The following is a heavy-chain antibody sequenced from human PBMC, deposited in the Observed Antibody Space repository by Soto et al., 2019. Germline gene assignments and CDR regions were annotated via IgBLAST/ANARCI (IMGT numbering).Heavy chain of an antibody. J-gene: IGHJ4*02. V-gene: IGHV3-30-3*01. Sequence: PGGSLRLSCAASGFTFSSYAMHWVRQAPGKGLEWVALISYDGSDKDYADSEKGRFTISRDNSRNTLFLQMNSLRAEDTAVYYCARDYYKYYDSSGYYRSPAYWGQGTLVTVSS. D-gene: IGHD3-22*01. CDR1: GFTFSSYA. CDR3: ARDYYKYYDSSGYYRSPAY. CDR2: ISYDGSDK.